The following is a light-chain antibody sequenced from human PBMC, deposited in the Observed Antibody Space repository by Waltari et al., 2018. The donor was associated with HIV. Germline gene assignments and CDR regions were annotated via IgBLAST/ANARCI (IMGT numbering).Light chain of an antibody. Sequence: EVVLQSPATLSLSPGETATLSCRASQNIDTHLAWYQQRPGQAPRLLIFDASKRATGSPAKFHGSGSGTDFTLTITNLQPEDFAVYYCQQRTSWPPRLTFGGGSKVEIK. V-gene: IGKV3-11*01. CDR2: DAS. CDR1: QNIDTH. CDR3: QQRTSWPPRLT. J-gene: IGKJ4*01.